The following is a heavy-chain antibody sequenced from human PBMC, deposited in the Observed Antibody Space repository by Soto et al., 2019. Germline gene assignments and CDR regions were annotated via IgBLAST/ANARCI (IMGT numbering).Heavy chain of an antibody. D-gene: IGHD5-12*01. CDR3: AKYRRTDAEGYRLDF. CDR1: GASINDYY. V-gene: IGHV4-59*01. J-gene: IGHJ4*02. Sequence: SETLSLTCSVAGASINDYYWSWIRQPPGKGLEWIGFVYYTGSTITKYNPSLQSRVAMSVDSSKNQFSLKVTSMTAADTAIYYCAKYRRTDAEGYRLDFWGPGTLVTVPQ. CDR2: VYYTGSTIT.